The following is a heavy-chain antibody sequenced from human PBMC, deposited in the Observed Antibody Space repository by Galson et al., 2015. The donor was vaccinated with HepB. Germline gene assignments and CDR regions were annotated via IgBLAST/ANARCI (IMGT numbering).Heavy chain of an antibody. Sequence: SVKVSCKAPGYSFVTYYIHWVRQAPGQGLEWMGMINPSGGSTNYAQKFQGRVTMTRDMSTSTVYMELSSLRSEDTAVYYCARDKPYCSSSSCYGGTTVPSDYWGQGTLVTVSS. V-gene: IGHV1-46*01. CDR2: INPSGGST. CDR1: GYSFVTYY. D-gene: IGHD2-2*01. CDR3: ARDKPYCSSSSCYGGTTVPSDY. J-gene: IGHJ4*02.